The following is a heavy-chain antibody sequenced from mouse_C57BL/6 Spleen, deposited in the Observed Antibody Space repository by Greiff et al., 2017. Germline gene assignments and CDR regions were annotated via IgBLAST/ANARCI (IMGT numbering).Heavy chain of an antibody. V-gene: IGHV5-9*01. CDR2: ISGGGGNT. CDR3: ARHIYGSSYAFAY. CDR1: GFTFSSYT. J-gene: IGHJ3*01. Sequence: EVHLVESGGGLVKPGGSLKLSCAASGFTFSSYTMSWVRQTPEKRLEWVATISGGGGNTYYPDSVKGRFTISRDNAKNTLYLQMSSLRSEDTALYYCARHIYGSSYAFAYWGQGTLVTVSA. D-gene: IGHD1-1*01.